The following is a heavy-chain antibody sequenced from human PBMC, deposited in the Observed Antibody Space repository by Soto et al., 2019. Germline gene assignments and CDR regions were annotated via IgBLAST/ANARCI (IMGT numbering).Heavy chain of an antibody. CDR2: SIPIFGTA. CDR3: AIETGLTRGLDV. V-gene: IGHV1-69*13. Sequence: ASGKVSCKASGGTFRSYVITWLRQAPGQGLEWMGRSIPIFGTANYAQKFQGRVTIIADESTSTAYMELSSLRSEDTAVYYCAIETGLTRGLDVWGQGTTVTLSS. CDR1: GGTFRSYV. J-gene: IGHJ6*02. D-gene: IGHD1-1*01.